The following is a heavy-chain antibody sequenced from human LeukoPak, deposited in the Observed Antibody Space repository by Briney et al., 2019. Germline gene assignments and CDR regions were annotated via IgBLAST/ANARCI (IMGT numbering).Heavy chain of an antibody. J-gene: IGHJ4*02. V-gene: IGHV3-33*01. CDR3: ARDGYYGSGSYYADY. CDR2: IWYDGSNK. Sequence: GGSLRLSCAASGFTFSSYGMHWVRQAPGKGLEWVAVIWYDGSNKYYADSVKGRFTVSRDNSKNTLYLQMNSLRAEDTAVYYCARDGYYGSGSYYADYWGQGTLVTVSS. CDR1: GFTFSSYG. D-gene: IGHD3-10*01.